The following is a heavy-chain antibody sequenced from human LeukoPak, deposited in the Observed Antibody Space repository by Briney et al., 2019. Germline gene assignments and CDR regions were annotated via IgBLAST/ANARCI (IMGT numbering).Heavy chain of an antibody. V-gene: IGHV3-11*01. J-gene: IGHJ4*02. D-gene: IGHD6-19*01. CDR3: AAGRDIAVAGPGGYFDY. CDR1: GFTFSDYH. Sequence: GGSLRLSCAASGFTFSDYHMNWTRQAPGKGLEWVSYISPRGGSMYFADSVKGRFTISRDNAENSLFLQMNSLTADDTAVYYCAAGRDIAVAGPGGYFDYWGQGTLVTVSS. CDR2: ISPRGGSM.